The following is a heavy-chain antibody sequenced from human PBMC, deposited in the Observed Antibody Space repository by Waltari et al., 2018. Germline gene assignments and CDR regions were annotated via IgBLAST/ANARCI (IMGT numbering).Heavy chain of an antibody. CDR1: GYTFTSYD. J-gene: IGHJ6*03. V-gene: IGHV1-8*03. CDR3: ARAHHSSIFGVVTLYYYYYYYMDV. CDR2: MNPNSGNT. Sequence: QVQLVQSGAEVKKPGASVKVSCKASGYTFTSYDINWVRQATGQGLEWMGWMNPNSGNTGYAQKFQGRVTITRNTSISTAYMELSSLRSEDTAVYYCARAHHSSIFGVVTLYYYYYYYMDVWGKGTTVTVSS. D-gene: IGHD3-3*01.